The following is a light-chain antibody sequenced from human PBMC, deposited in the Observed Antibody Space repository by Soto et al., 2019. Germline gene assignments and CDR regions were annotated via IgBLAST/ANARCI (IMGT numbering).Light chain of an antibody. J-gene: IGLJ1*01. V-gene: IGLV2-23*01. Sequence: QSALTQPASVSGSPGQSITISCTGTRSDVGSYNLVSWYQQHPGKAPKLMIYEGSKRPSGVSNRFSGSKSGNTASLTISGLQAEDEADYYCCSYPGSSTYVFGTGTKLTVL. CDR2: EGS. CDR1: RSDVGSYNL. CDR3: CSYPGSSTYV.